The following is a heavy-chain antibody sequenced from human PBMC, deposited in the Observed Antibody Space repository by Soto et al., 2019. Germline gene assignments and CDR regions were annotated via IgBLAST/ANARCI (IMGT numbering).Heavy chain of an antibody. CDR3: AREGSSSQSGYEGDLDY. V-gene: IGHV3-33*08. J-gene: IGHJ4*02. D-gene: IGHD5-12*01. CDR2: IWYDESDK. CDR1: GFTFSRHV. Sequence: QVHLVESGGGVVQPGRSLRLSCAASGFTFSRHVMHWVRQAPGKGLEWVALIWYDESDKYYEDSVKGRFTISRDNSKNTVILQMNSLTVDDTAVYYCAREGSSSQSGYEGDLDYWGQGILVTVSS.